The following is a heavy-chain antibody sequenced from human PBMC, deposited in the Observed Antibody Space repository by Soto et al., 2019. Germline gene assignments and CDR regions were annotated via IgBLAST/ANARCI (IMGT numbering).Heavy chain of an antibody. CDR1: GGGFSSDA. CDR3: ARATGKLHYYDSSGSPARFDSDY. J-gene: IGHJ4*02. Sequence: GASVKGSWKACGGGFSSDAISWVRQAPGQGLEWMGGIIPIFGTANYAQKFQGRVTITADESTSTAYMELSSLRSEDTAVYYCARATGKLHYYDSSGSPARFDSDYWGQGTLVTVSS. D-gene: IGHD3-22*01. CDR2: IIPIFGTA. V-gene: IGHV1-69*13.